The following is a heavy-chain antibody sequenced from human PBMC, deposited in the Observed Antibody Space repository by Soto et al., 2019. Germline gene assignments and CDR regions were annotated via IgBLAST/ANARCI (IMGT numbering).Heavy chain of an antibody. V-gene: IGHV1-69*13. Sequence: ASVKVSCKASGGTFSSYAISWVRQAPGQGLEWMGGIIPIFGTANYAQKFQGRVTITADESTSTAYMELSSLRSEDTAVYYCASHTIFGVVTLNYYYYYGMDVWGQGTTVTVSS. J-gene: IGHJ6*02. D-gene: IGHD3-3*01. CDR2: IIPIFGTA. CDR3: ASHTIFGVVTLNYYYYYGMDV. CDR1: GGTFSSYA.